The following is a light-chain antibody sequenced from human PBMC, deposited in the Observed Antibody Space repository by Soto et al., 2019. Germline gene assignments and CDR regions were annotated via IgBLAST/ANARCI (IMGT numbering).Light chain of an antibody. V-gene: IGKV1-5*01. Sequence: EIPLTQSPSSLAASVGDRVTITCRASQSISMWLAWYQQKPGKAPKLLIYDVSTLESGVPSRFSGSGSETDFTLTITGLQPEDFATYYCQQLSGAFGQGTKVDIK. J-gene: IGKJ2*01. CDR1: QSISMW. CDR2: DVS. CDR3: QQLSGA.